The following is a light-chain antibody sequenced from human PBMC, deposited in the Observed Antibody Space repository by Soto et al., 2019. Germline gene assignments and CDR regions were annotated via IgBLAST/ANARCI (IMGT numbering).Light chain of an antibody. CDR3: QQFYYLPYT. Sequence: DIQMTQSPSSLSASVGDRVTITCQASQDISNYLNWYQQKPGKAPKLLIYDASNLQTGVPSRFSGSGSGTDFTFTISSLIPEDIATYYCQQFYYLPYTFGQGTKLEI. V-gene: IGKV1-33*01. CDR2: DAS. CDR1: QDISNY. J-gene: IGKJ2*01.